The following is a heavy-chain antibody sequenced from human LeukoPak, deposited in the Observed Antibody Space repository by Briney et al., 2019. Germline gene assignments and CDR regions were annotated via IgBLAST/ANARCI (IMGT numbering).Heavy chain of an antibody. Sequence: PSETLSLTCTVSGGSISSYYWSWIRQPPGKGLEWIGYIYYSGSTNYNPSLKSRVTISVDTSKNQFSLKLSSVTAADTAVYYCARESDHGSGRRPYYYYYMDVWGKGTTVTVSS. J-gene: IGHJ6*03. CDR1: GGSISSYY. V-gene: IGHV4-59*01. CDR2: IYYSGST. CDR3: ARESDHGSGRRPYYYYYMDV. D-gene: IGHD3-10*01.